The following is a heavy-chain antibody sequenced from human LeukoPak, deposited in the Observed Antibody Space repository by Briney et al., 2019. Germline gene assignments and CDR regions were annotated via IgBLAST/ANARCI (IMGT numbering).Heavy chain of an antibody. D-gene: IGHD6-6*01. V-gene: IGHV1-69*13. Sequence: ASVKVSCKASGGTFSSYAISWVQQAPGQGLEWMGGIIPIFGTANYAQKFQGRVTITADESTSTAYMELSSLRSEDTAVYYCARGPLYSSSIVGSYYYYYMDVWGKGTTVTVSS. J-gene: IGHJ6*03. CDR3: ARGPLYSSSIVGSYYYYYMDV. CDR2: IIPIFGTA. CDR1: GGTFSSYA.